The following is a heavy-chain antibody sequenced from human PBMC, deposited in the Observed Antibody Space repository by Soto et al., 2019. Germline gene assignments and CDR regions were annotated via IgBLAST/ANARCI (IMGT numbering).Heavy chain of an antibody. CDR3: ARLCGMLLNIGYLEV. J-gene: IGHJ4*02. CDR1: GDSISSSYY. CDR2: VYYTGFT. Sequence: PSETLSLTCTVSGDSISSSYYWGWVRQPPGKGLECIGAVYYTGFTYYNPSLKSRLTISLDTSKNQFSLRLSSVTAADTAIYYCARLCGMLLNIGYLEVRGQATRVSVST. D-gene: IGHD3-22*01. V-gene: IGHV4-39*01.